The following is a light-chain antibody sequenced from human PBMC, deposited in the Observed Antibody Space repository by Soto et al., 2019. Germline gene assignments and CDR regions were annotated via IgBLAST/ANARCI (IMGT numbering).Light chain of an antibody. J-gene: IGKJ4*01. CDR3: QKYNSAPLT. V-gene: IGKV1-27*01. Sequence: DIRMTQSPSSLSASVGDRVTIICEASQGISNNLAWYQQKPGKVPKLLIYAASTVQSGVPSRFSGSGSGTDFTLTISSMQPEDVASYYCQKYNSAPLTFGGGTKVDI. CDR2: AAS. CDR1: QGISNN.